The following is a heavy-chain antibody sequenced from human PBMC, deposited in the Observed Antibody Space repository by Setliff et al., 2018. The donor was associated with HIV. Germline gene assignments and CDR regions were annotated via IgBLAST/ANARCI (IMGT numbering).Heavy chain of an antibody. CDR1: GDSISGNTYC. CDR3: ARDGRDRTTVTIYSLYGMDV. J-gene: IGHJ6*02. Sequence: SETLSLTCTVSGDSISGNTYCWGWIRQPPGKGLEWIGTLYYTGRAFYNPSLESRVTLSLDRSNNRFSLRLDSVTAADTAVYSCARDGRDRTTVTIYSLYGMDVWGQGTTVTVSS. V-gene: IGHV4-39*02. CDR2: LYYTGRA. D-gene: IGHD4-17*01.